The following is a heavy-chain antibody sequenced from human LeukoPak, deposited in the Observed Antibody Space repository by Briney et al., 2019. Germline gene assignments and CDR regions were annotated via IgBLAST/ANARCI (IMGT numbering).Heavy chain of an antibody. CDR3: ARDSSGWYHWFDP. CDR2: MNPNSGNT. D-gene: IGHD6-19*01. V-gene: IGHV1-8*01. CDR1: GYTLTSYA. Sequence: GASVKVSCKASGYTLTSYAINWVRQATVQGLEWMGWMNPNSGNTGYAQKFQGRVTMTRNTSISTAYMELSSLRSEDTAVYYCARDSSGWYHWFDPWGQGTLVTVSS. J-gene: IGHJ5*02.